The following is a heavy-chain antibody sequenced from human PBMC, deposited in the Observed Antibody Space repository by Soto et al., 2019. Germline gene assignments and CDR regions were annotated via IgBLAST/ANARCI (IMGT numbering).Heavy chain of an antibody. D-gene: IGHD2-21*02. J-gene: IGHJ5*02. CDR3: ARDHGTYCGGDCYSRGFDP. CDR2: ISAYNGNT. CDR1: GYTFTSYG. V-gene: IGHV1-18*01. Sequence: ASVKVSCKASGYTFTSYGISWVRQAPGQGLGWMGWISAYNGNTNYAQKLQGRVTMTTDTSTSTAYMELRRLRSDDSAVYYCARDHGTYCGGDCYSRGFDPWGQGTPVTVSS.